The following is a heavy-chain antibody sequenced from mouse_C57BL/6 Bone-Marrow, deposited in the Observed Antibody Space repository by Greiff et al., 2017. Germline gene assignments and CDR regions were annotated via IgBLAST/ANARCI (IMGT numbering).Heavy chain of an antibody. V-gene: IGHV1-76*01. J-gene: IGHJ4*01. CDR3: ARRNYVLAMDY. CDR1: GYTFTDYY. Sequence: VQLQQSGAELVRPGASVKLSCKASGYTFTDYYINWVKQRPGQGLEWIARIYPGSGNTYYNEKFKGKATLTAENSSSTAYMQLSSLTSEDSAVYFGARRNYVLAMDYWGQGTSVTVSS. D-gene: IGHD2-1*01. CDR2: IYPGSGNT.